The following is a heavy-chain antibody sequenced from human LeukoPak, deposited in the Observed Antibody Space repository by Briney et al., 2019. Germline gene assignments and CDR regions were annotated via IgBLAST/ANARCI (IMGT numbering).Heavy chain of an antibody. CDR1: NGSITGYY. D-gene: IGHD3-16*01. CDR3: AKDDDWGRYKH. J-gene: IGHJ1*01. Sequence: SETLSLTCAVYNGSITGYYWSWIRQPPGKGLEWIGEINHSGGTNYNPSLKSRVTISVDTSKNQFSLMLTSVTAADTAMYYCAKDDDWGRYKHWGQGTLVTVSS. CDR2: INHSGGT. V-gene: IGHV4-34*01.